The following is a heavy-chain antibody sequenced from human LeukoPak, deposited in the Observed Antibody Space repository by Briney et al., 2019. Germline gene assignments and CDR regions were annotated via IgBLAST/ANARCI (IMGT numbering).Heavy chain of an antibody. CDR3: ARRYSSSWSDAFDI. D-gene: IGHD6-13*01. Sequence: SETLSLTCTVSGGSISSYYWSWIRQPAGKGLEWIGRIYTNGNTNYNPSLKSRVTMSVDTSKNQFYLKLSSVTAADTAVYYCARRYSSSWSDAFDIWGQGTMVTVSS. V-gene: IGHV4-4*07. CDR1: GGSISSYY. CDR2: IYTNGNT. J-gene: IGHJ3*02.